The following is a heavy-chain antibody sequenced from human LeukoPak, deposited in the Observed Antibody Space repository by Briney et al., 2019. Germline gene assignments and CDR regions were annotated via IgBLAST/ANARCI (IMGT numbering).Heavy chain of an antibody. CDR2: INHSGST. D-gene: IGHD3-9*01. Sequence: SETLSLTCAVYGGSFSGHYWSWIRQPPGKGLEWIGEINHSGSTNYNPSLKSRVTISVDTSKNQFSLKLSSVTAADTAVYYCARDRNFVSYYYGMDVWGQGTTVTVSS. V-gene: IGHV4-34*01. CDR3: ARDRNFVSYYYGMDV. J-gene: IGHJ6*02. CDR1: GGSFSGHY.